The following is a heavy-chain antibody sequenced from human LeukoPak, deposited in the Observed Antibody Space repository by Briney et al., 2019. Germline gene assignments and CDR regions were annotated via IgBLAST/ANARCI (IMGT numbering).Heavy chain of an antibody. V-gene: IGHV4-61*02. CDR2: IYTSGST. CDR3: ARQYSTYYFDY. Sequence: SQTLSLTCSVSGASISSGSYYWSWIRQPAGKGLEWIGRIYTSGSTNYNPSLKSRVTISVDTSKDQFSLKLSSVTAADTAVYYCARQYSTYYFDYWGQGTLVTVSS. D-gene: IGHD2-15*01. J-gene: IGHJ4*02. CDR1: GASISSGSYY.